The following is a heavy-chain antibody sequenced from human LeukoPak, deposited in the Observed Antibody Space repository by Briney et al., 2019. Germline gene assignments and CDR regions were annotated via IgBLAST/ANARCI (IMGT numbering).Heavy chain of an antibody. CDR1: GFTFTSYS. D-gene: IGHD2-21*01. V-gene: IGHV3-48*04. CDR3: ARDRDWAFDY. Sequence: GGSLRLSCAASGFTFTSYSMVWVRLAPGKGLEWVSYITPASTTTSYADSVKGRFTISRDNAQGSLYLQMNSLRAEDTAVYYCARDRDWAFDYWGQGTLVTVSS. J-gene: IGHJ4*02. CDR2: ITPASTTT.